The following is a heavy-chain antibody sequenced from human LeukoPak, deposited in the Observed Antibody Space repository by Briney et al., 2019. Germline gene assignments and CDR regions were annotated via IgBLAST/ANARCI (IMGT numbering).Heavy chain of an antibody. Sequence: GASVRVSCMTSGYTFTAYHIHWMRLAPGQGLEWMGWINPRIDETTFAPKFQGRVAMTTDTSLTTAYMELSSLTSDDTAVYFCATEGSYFLTSFDYWGLGTLVTVSS. CDR3: ATEGSYFLTSFDY. CDR1: GYTFTAYH. J-gene: IGHJ4*02. V-gene: IGHV1-2*02. CDR2: INPRIDET. D-gene: IGHD3-10*01.